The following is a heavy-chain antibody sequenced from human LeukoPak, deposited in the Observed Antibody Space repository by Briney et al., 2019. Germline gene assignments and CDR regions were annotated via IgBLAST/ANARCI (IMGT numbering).Heavy chain of an antibody. D-gene: IGHD3-22*01. V-gene: IGHV4-59*13. Sequence: PSETLSLTCTVSGGSINTNYWSWIRQPPGKELEWIGYIFYSGTTTYNPSLKSRVSISVDTSKNQFSLKLSSVTAADTAVYYCANVENSGYYSFDYWGQGTLVTVSS. CDR3: ANVENSGYYSFDY. J-gene: IGHJ4*02. CDR2: IFYSGTT. CDR1: GGSINTNY.